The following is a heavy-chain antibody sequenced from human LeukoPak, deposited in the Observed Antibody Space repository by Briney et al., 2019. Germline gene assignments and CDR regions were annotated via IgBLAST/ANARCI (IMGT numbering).Heavy chain of an antibody. Sequence: SETLSLTCTVSFGSTNSYYWSWIRQPPGKGLEWIGYIYYSGSTNYNPSLKSRVTISVDTSKNQFSLKLSSVTAADTAIYYCARGTRINYFDDWGQGTLVTVSS. CDR3: ARGTRINYFDD. V-gene: IGHV4-59*08. J-gene: IGHJ4*02. D-gene: IGHD2/OR15-2a*01. CDR2: IYYSGST. CDR1: FGSTNSYY.